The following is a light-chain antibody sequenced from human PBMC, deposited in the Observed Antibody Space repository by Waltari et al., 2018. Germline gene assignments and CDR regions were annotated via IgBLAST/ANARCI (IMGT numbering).Light chain of an antibody. Sequence: QSVLTQPASVSGSPGQSITVSCRGTISDIGNYGYASRYQHHPGRAPKLIIYEVTNRPSGVSSRFSGSKSGNTASLTISGLQAEDEADYYCSSFSSSSTPYVFGSGTKVTVL. CDR1: ISDIGNYGY. J-gene: IGLJ1*01. CDR3: SSFSSSSTPYV. V-gene: IGLV2-14*01. CDR2: EVT.